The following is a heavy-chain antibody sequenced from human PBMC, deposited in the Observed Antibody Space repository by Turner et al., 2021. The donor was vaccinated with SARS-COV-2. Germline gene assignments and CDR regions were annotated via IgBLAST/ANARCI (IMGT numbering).Heavy chain of an antibody. J-gene: IGHJ5*02. CDR3: ASRYWSGGSCGWFDP. Sequence: QVQLQESGPGLVKPSGTLSLTCAVSGGSISSSNWWSWVRQPPGTGLEWIGEIYHRGNTNYNPSLKSRVTISVDKSKNQFSLKLSSVTAADTAVYYCASRYWSGGSCGWFDPWGQGTLVTVSS. D-gene: IGHD2-15*01. CDR2: IYHRGNT. CDR1: GGSISSSNW. V-gene: IGHV4-4*02.